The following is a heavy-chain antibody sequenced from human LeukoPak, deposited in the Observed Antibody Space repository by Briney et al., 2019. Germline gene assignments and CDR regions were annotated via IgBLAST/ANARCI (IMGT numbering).Heavy chain of an antibody. D-gene: IGHD3-10*01. V-gene: IGHV1-18*01. CDR2: ISAYNGNT. CDR3: ARVGYKWFGESDAFDI. CDR1: GYTFTSYG. Sequence: ASVKVSCKASGYTFTSYGISWVRQAPGQGLEWVGWISAYNGNTNYAQKLQGRVTMTTDTSTSTAYMELRSLRSDDTAVYYCARVGYKWFGESDAFDIWGQGTMVTVSS. J-gene: IGHJ3*02.